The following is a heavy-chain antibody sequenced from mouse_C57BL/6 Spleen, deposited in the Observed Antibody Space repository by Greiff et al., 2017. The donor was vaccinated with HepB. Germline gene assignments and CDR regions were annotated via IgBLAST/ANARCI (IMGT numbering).Heavy chain of an antibody. J-gene: IGHJ4*01. CDR2: IYPGSGST. Sequence: QVQLQQPGAELVKPGASVKMSCKASGYTFTSYWITWVKQRPGQGLEWIGDIYPGSGSTNYNEKFKSKATLTVDTSSSTAYMQLSSLTAEDSAVYYGARWDYGSSYGAMDYWGQGTSVTVSS. CDR3: ARWDYGSSYGAMDY. D-gene: IGHD1-1*01. CDR1: GYTFTSYW. V-gene: IGHV1-55*01.